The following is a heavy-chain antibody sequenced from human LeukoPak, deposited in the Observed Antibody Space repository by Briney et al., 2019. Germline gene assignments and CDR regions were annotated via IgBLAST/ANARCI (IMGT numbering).Heavy chain of an antibody. V-gene: IGHV1-18*01. J-gene: IGHJ4*02. D-gene: IGHD2/OR15-2a*01. CDR3: ARAVEAYFGPKGFFDS. CDR2: ISAYNGNT. Sequence: ASVKVSCKAVDYTFTSYAINWVRQAPGQGLEWMGCISAYNGNTNYAQKFQDRITMTTDTSTTTAYLEVMSLRSDDTAVYYCARAVEAYFGPKGFFDSWAQGTLVTVSS. CDR1: DYTFTSYA.